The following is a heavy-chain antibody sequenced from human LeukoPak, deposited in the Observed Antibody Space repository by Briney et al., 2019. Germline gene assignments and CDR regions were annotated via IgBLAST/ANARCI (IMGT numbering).Heavy chain of an antibody. V-gene: IGHV4-4*02. CDR1: GGSISSSNW. CDR3: ARYSYGPYAFDI. D-gene: IGHD5-18*01. J-gene: IGHJ3*02. Sequence: SETLSLTCAVSGGSISSSNWWSWVRQPPGKGLEWIGKIYHSGSTNYNPPLKSRVTISVDKSKNQFSLKLSSVTAADTAVYYCARYSYGPYAFDIWGQGTRVTVSS. CDR2: IYHSGST.